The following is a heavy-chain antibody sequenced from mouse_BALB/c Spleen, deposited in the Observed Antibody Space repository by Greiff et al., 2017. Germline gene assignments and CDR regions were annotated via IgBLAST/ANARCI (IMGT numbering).Heavy chain of an antibody. Sequence: EVQLVESGGGLVQPGGSLKLSCAASGFTFSSYTMSWVRQTPEKRLEWVATISSGGSYTYYPDSVKGRFTISRDNAKNTLYLQMSSLKSEDTAMYYCTRDWGMDYWGQGTSVTVSS. J-gene: IGHJ4*01. V-gene: IGHV5-6-4*01. CDR1: GFTFSSYT. CDR2: ISSGGSYT. CDR3: TRDWGMDY.